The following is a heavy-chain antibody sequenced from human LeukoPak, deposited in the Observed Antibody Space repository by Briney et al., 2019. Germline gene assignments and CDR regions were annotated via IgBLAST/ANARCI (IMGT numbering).Heavy chain of an antibody. CDR3: AKGGRIAAPGGDFDY. J-gene: IGHJ4*02. CDR2: ISGSSSST. CDR1: GFTFSIYA. Sequence: PGGSLRLSCAASGFTFSIYAMSWVRQAPGKGPEWVSGISGSSSSTYFSGSVKGRFTISRDNSKNTLSLQMNSLRAEDTAVYYCAKGGRIAAPGGDFDYWGQGTLVTVSS. V-gene: IGHV3-23*01. D-gene: IGHD6-13*01.